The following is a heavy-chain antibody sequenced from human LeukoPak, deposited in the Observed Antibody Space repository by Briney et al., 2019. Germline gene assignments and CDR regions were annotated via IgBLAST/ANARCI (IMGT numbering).Heavy chain of an antibody. J-gene: IGHJ5*02. Sequence: GASVKVSCKASGYTFTGNYIHWVRQAPAQGLERMGWINPNSGGTNYAQKFQGWVTMTRDTSISTAYMELLRSDDTAVYYCARDSGPMVRGVANWFDPWGQGTLVTVSS. CDR3: ARDSGPMVRGVANWFDP. CDR2: INPNSGGT. V-gene: IGHV1-2*04. CDR1: GYTFTGNY. D-gene: IGHD3-10*01.